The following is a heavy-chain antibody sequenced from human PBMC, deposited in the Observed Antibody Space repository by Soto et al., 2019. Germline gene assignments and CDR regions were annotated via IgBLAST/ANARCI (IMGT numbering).Heavy chain of an antibody. J-gene: IGHJ3*02. CDR3: ARAQANYYDSSGYYYVGAFDI. CDR2: ICYSGST. CDR1: GGSISSGGYY. V-gene: IGHV4-31*03. D-gene: IGHD3-22*01. Sequence: PSETLSLTCTVSGGSISSGGYYWSWIRQHPGKGLEWIGYICYSGSTYYNPSLKSRVTISVDTSKNQFSLKLSSVTAADTAVYYCARAQANYYDSSGYYYVGAFDIWGQGTMVTVSS.